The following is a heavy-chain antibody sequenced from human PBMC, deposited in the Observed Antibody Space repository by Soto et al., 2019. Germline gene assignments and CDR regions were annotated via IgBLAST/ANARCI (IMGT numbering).Heavy chain of an antibody. Sequence: SETLSLTCTVSGGSFSHNYWGWIRKTPGKGLEWIGSIYYSGSTYYNPSLKSRVTISVDTSKNQFSLKLSSVTAADTAVYYCARHVPRVATVTTRPNPNWFDPWGQGTLVTVSS. V-gene: IGHV4-39*01. J-gene: IGHJ5*02. CDR2: IYYSGST. CDR1: GGSFSHNY. CDR3: ARHVPRVATVTTRPNPNWFDP. D-gene: IGHD4-17*01.